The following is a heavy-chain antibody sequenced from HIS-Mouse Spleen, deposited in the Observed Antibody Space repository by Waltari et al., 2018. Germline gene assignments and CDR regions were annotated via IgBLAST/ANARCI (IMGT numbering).Heavy chain of an antibody. V-gene: IGHV4-34*01. CDR2: INQSGST. CDR1: GGSFSGYY. Sequence: QVQLQQWGAGLLKPSETLSLTCAVYGGSFSGYYWSWIRQPPGKGLEWIGEINQSGSTNYNPSPSSRVTIAVDTSKNQFSLKLSSVTAADTAVYYCARVGLTVDYWGQGTLVTVSS. D-gene: IGHD7-27*01. J-gene: IGHJ4*02. CDR3: ARVGLTVDY.